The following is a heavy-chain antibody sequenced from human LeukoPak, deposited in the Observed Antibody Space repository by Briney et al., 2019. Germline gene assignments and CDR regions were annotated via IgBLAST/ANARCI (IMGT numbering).Heavy chain of an antibody. Sequence: SETLSLTCAVYGGSFSGYYWSWIRQPPGKGLEWIGEINHSGSTNYNPSLKSRVTISVDTSKNQFSLKLSSVTAADTAVYYCARGDYGILTGYPRPFDYWGQGTLVTVSS. CDR1: GGSFSGYY. CDR2: INHSGST. V-gene: IGHV4-34*01. D-gene: IGHD3-9*01. J-gene: IGHJ4*02. CDR3: ARGDYGILTGYPRPFDY.